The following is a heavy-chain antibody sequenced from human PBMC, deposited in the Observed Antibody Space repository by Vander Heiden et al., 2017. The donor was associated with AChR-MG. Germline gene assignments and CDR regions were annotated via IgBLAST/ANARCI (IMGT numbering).Heavy chain of an antibody. CDR2: INPSGGAT. V-gene: IGHV1-46*01. J-gene: IGHJ4*02. CDR3: ARRDRGSSKSFDF. D-gene: IGHD2-15*01. CDR1: GYTFINYY. Sequence: QVQLVQPGPEVKKPGASLRPSCKTSGYTFINYYIRWVRQAPGQGLEWMRSINPSGGATTCAPKFQGRLTVTRDTSTTTVYLDLSTLTSEDTAVYYGARRDRGSSKSFDFWGQGTLGTVSS.